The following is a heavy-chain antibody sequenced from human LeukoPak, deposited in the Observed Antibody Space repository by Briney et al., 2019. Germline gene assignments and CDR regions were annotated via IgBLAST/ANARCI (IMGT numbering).Heavy chain of an antibody. V-gene: IGHV1-2*02. D-gene: IGHD2-2*02. CDR3: ARLGYCSSTSCYTDYYYYMDV. J-gene: IGHJ6*03. Sequence: GASVKVSCKASGYTFTSYYIHWVRQAPGQGLEWMGWINPNSGGTNYAQKFQGRVTMTRDTSISTAYMELSRLRSDDTAVYYCARLGYCSSTSCYTDYYYYMDVWGKGTTVTVSS. CDR1: GYTFTSYY. CDR2: INPNSGGT.